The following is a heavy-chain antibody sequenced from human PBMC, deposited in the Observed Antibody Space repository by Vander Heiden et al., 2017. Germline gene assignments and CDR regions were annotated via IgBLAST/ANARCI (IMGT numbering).Heavy chain of an antibody. J-gene: IGHJ4*02. CDR1: GGSISSDTYH. CDR3: ASRGYMYYFDY. CDR2: IDYRGNT. Sequence: QLHLQESGPGLVKPSETLSLTCTVSGGSISSDTYHWGWIRQSPEKGLEWIGSIDYRGNTYYTPSLKSRVTISVDTSKNQFSLKLSSVTAADTAVYYCASRGYMYYFDYWGQGTLVTVSS. D-gene: IGHD5-18*01. V-gene: IGHV4-39*01.